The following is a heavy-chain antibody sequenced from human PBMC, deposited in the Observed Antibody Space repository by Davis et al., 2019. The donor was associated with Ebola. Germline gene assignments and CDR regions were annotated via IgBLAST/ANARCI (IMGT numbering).Heavy chain of an antibody. Sequence: ASVKVSCKASGYTFTSYYMHWVRPAPGQGLEWMGIINPSGGSTSYAQKFQGRVTMTRDTSISTAYMELSRLRSDDTAVYYCARGGYCSGGSCDYFDYWGQGTLVTVSS. D-gene: IGHD2-15*01. V-gene: IGHV1-46*01. J-gene: IGHJ4*02. CDR1: GYTFTSYY. CDR3: ARGGYCSGGSCDYFDY. CDR2: INPSGGST.